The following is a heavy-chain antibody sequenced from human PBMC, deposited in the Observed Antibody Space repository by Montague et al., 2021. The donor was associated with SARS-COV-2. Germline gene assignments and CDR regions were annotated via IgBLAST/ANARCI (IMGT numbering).Heavy chain of an antibody. D-gene: IGHD2/OR15-2a*01. J-gene: IGHJ6*02. CDR3: ARDVRPWDYGMDV. CDR1: GDSISDYF. CDR2: INHSGTT. V-gene: IGHV4-59*01. Sequence: SETLSPTCTVSGDSISDYFWKWVHQAPGKRLEWIAYINHSGTTNYNPSLRRRVTISIDRSNNQFSLKLNSVTAADTALYYFARDVRPWDYGMDVWGQGTKVNVSS.